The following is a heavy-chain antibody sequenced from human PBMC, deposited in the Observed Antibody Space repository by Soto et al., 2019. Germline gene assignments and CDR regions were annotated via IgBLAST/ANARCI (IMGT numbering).Heavy chain of an antibody. CDR1: GYTFTNHY. J-gene: IGHJ3*01. CDR2: ISPSTGKT. Sequence: QVQLVQSGADVKKPGASVKVSCKASGYTFTNHYISWVQQAPGQVPERLGWISPSTGKTNYPQKIQGRVSIATEPSTNTAYMELRSLRSDDTAVYYCARDQTKWLDAAFDFWGQGTMVTVSS. CDR3: ARDQTKWLDAAFDF. V-gene: IGHV1-18*01. D-gene: IGHD5-12*01.